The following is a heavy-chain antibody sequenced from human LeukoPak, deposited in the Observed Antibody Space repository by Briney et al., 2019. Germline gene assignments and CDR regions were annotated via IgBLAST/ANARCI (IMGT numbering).Heavy chain of an antibody. CDR1: GFTFSNAW. J-gene: IGHJ4*02. D-gene: IGHD6-6*01. V-gene: IGHV3-7*01. Sequence: PGGSLRLSCAASGFTFSNAWMSWVRQAPGKGLEWVANIKQDGSAKYYVDSVKGRFTISRDNAKNSLYLQMNSLRAEDTAVYYCARDGVYSSSSPDYWGQGTLVTVSS. CDR3: ARDGVYSSSSPDY. CDR2: IKQDGSAK.